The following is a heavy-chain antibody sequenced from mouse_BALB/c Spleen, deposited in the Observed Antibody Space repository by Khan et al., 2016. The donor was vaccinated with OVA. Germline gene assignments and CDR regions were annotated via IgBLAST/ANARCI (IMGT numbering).Heavy chain of an antibody. J-gene: IGHJ3*01. D-gene: IGHD1-2*01. CDR1: GYAFTNYL. CDR2: INPGSGGT. CDR3: SRAGYGFGAY. Sequence: VQLQESGAELVRPGTSVKVSCKASGYAFTNYLIEWVKQRPGQGLEWIGVINPGSGGTNYNEKFKDKATLTADKSSSTAYMQLSSRTADDSAVYFCSRAGYGFGAYWGPGTLVTVSA. V-gene: IGHV1-54*01.